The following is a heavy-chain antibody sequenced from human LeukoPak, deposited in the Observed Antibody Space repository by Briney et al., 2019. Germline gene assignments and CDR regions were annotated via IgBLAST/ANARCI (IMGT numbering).Heavy chain of an antibody. V-gene: IGHV3-21*01. D-gene: IGHD3-10*01. CDR1: GFTFSSYS. CDR2: ISSSSSYI. CDR3: ARGLGSGSYYNDTFPGYYYYGMDV. Sequence: GGSLRLSCAASGFTFSSYSMNWVRQAPGKGLEWVSSISSSSSYIYYADSVKGRFTISRDNAKNSLYLQMNSLRAEDTAVYYCARGLGSGSYYNDTFPGYYYYGMDVWGQGTTVTVSS. J-gene: IGHJ6*02.